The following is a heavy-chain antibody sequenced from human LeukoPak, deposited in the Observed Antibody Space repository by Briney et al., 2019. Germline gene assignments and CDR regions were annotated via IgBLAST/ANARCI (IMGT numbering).Heavy chain of an antibody. CDR3: TKSGLDGAPPTD. J-gene: IGHJ4*02. D-gene: IGHD4-17*01. V-gene: IGHV1-18*01. CDR2: IGAYNGNT. Sequence: ASVKVSCEASGYTFSLYGITWVRQAPGQGLEWMGWIGAYNGNTNYAQNLQGRVTMTTDTSTSTAYMDLRSLRSDDTAVYYCTKSGLDGAPPTDWGQGTLVTVSS. CDR1: GYTFSLYG.